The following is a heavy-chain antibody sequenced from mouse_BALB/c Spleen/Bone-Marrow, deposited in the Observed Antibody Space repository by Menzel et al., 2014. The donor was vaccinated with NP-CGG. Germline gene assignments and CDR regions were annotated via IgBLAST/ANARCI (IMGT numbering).Heavy chain of an antibody. Sequence: VQLQQSGGGLVKPGGSLKLSCAASGFTFXSCAMSWVRQTPEKKLEWVATISSGGSYTYCLDSVKGRFTISRDNAKNTLYLQMSSLRSKDTAMYYCARAGRYDGNFDYWGQGTTLTVSS. J-gene: IGHJ2*01. CDR1: GFTFXSCA. D-gene: IGHD2-14*01. V-gene: IGHV5-9-3*01. CDR2: ISSGGSYT. CDR3: ARAGRYDGNFDY.